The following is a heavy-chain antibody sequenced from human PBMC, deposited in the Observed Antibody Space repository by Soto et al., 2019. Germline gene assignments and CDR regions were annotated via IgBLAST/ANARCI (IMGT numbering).Heavy chain of an antibody. V-gene: IGHV3-7*05. CDR2: IKQDASEK. Sequence: PGGSLRLSCAASGFSFSNYAMSWVRQGPGKGPEWVANIKQDASEKYYVDSVKGRFTISRDNAENSLYLQMTSLRAEDTAVYHCARSLSAIPGESWGQGTLVTVSS. CDR3: ARSLSAIPGES. J-gene: IGHJ5*02. CDR1: GFSFSNYA. D-gene: IGHD2-21*01.